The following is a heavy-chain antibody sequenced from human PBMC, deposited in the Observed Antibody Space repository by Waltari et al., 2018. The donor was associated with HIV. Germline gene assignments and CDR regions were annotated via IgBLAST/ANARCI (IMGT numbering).Heavy chain of an antibody. CDR3: AKNPLSGEGYFDY. Sequence: QVQLVESGGGVVQPGRSLRLYCAASGSTFSMYAMHWVRQAPGKGLEWVAVIWYDGSNTYYADSVKGRFTISRDNSKNTLYLQMSSLRAEDTAMYYCAKNPLSGEGYFDYWGQGTLVTVSS. J-gene: IGHJ4*02. V-gene: IGHV3-30*18. CDR2: IWYDGSNT. CDR1: GSTFSMYA. D-gene: IGHD2-15*01.